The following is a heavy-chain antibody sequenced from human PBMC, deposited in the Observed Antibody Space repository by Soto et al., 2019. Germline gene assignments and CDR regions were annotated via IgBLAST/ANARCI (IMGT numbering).Heavy chain of an antibody. CDR1: VFTFSNAW. V-gene: IGHV3-15*01. J-gene: IGHJ4*02. D-gene: IGHD3-16*02. CDR3: TTAPYIWGSYLSNF. Sequence: RGSLIISCATPVFTFSNAWMSWVRQAPGKGLEWVGRIKSKTDGGTTDYAAPVKGRFTISRDDSKNTLYLQMNSLKTEDTAVYYCTTAPYIWGSYLSNFWGQGTLVTVSP. CDR2: IKSKTDGGTT.